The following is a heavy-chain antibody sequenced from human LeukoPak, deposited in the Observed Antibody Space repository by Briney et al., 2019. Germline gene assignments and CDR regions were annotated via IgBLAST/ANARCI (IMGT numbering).Heavy chain of an antibody. CDR2: INSDGSST. J-gene: IGHJ4*02. CDR3: ARGRPGGPYIFDY. D-gene: IGHD4-23*01. Sequence: GGPLRLSCAASGFTFSRYWMHWVRQAPGKGLVLFSRINSDGSSTSYADSVKGRFTISRDNAKNTLYLQMNSLRAEDTAVYYCARGRPGGPYIFDYWGQGTLVTVSS. CDR1: GFTFSRYW. V-gene: IGHV3-74*01.